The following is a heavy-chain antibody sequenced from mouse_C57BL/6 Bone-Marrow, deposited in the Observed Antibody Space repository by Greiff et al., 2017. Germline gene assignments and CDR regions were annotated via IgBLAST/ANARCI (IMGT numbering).Heavy chain of an antibody. CDR2: INPYNGGT. J-gene: IGHJ3*01. CDR1: GYTFTDYY. CDR3: AREGTGTGY. V-gene: IGHV1-19*01. D-gene: IGHD4-1*01. Sequence: VQLQQSGPVLVKPGASVKMSCKASGYTFTDYYMNWVKQSHGKSLEWIGVINPYNGGTSYNQKFKGKATLTVDKSSSTAYMELNSLTSEDSAVYYCAREGTGTGYWGQGTLVTVSA.